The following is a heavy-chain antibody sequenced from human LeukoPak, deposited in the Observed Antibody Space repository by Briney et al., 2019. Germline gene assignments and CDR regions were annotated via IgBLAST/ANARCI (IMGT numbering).Heavy chain of an antibody. CDR2: ISAYNGNT. V-gene: IGHV1-18*01. D-gene: IGHD2-2*01. J-gene: IGHJ5*02. CDR1: GGTFSSYA. CDR3: ARDLVVVPAAILLGNWFDP. Sequence: ASVKVSCKASGGTFSSYAISWVRHAPGQGLEWMGWISAYNGNTNYAQKLQGRVTMTTDTSTSTAYMELRSLRSDDTAVYYCARDLVVVPAAILLGNWFDPWGQGTLVTVSS.